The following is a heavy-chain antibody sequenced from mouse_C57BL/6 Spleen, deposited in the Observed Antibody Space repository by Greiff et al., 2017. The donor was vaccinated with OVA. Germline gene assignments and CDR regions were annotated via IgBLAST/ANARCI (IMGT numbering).Heavy chain of an antibody. D-gene: IGHD2-5*01. CDR2: ISSGSSTI. J-gene: IGHJ3*01. CDR1: GFTFSDYG. CDR3: ARDSNYPAWFAY. V-gene: IGHV5-17*01. Sequence: DVHLVESGGGLVKPGGSLKLSCAASGFTFSDYGMHWVRQAPEKGLEWVAYISSGSSTIYYADTVKGRFTISRDNAKNTLFLQMTSLRSEDTAMYYCARDSNYPAWFAYWGQGTLVTVSA.